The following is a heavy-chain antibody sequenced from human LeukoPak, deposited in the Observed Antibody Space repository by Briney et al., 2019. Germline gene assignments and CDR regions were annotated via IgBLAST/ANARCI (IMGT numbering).Heavy chain of an antibody. J-gene: IGHJ4*02. V-gene: IGHV4-30-4*08. Sequence: SETLSLTCTVSGGSISSGDYYWSWIRQPPGKGLEWIGCIYYSGSTYYNPSLKSRVTISVDTSKNQFSLKLSSVTAADTAVYYCARAGKIRFGVRPSPFDYWGQGTLVTVSS. D-gene: IGHD3-3*01. CDR1: GGSISSGDYY. CDR2: IYYSGST. CDR3: ARAGKIRFGVRPSPFDY.